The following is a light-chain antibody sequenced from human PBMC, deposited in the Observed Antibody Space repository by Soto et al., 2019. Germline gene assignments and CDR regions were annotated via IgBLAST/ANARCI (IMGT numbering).Light chain of an antibody. Sequence: QSALTQPASVSGSPGQSITISCTGTSSDVGDYNSVSWYQQHPGKAPKIMIYDVSDRPSGVSNRFSGSKSGNTASLTISGLQAEDEADYYCSSYTSSSTYVFGTGTKLTVL. J-gene: IGLJ1*01. V-gene: IGLV2-14*01. CDR3: SSYTSSSTYV. CDR1: SSDVGDYNS. CDR2: DVS.